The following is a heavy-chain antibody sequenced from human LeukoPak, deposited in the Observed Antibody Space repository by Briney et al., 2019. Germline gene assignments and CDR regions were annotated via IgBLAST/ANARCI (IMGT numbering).Heavy chain of an antibody. V-gene: IGHV1-18*01. CDR2: LSAYNGNT. D-gene: IGHD3-16*02. CDR1: GYTFTSYG. Sequence: ASVKVSCKASGYTFTSYGISWVRQAPGQGLEWMGWLSAYNGNTNYAQKLQGRVTMTTDTSTSTAYMELRSLRSDDTAVYYCARDLGDYVWGSYRYHYWGQGTLVTVSS. CDR3: ARDLGDYVWGSYRYHY. J-gene: IGHJ4*02.